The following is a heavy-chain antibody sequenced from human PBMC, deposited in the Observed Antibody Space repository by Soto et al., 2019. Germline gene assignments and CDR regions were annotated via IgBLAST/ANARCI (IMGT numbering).Heavy chain of an antibody. CDR2: ISHDGRIE. J-gene: IGHJ5*02. CDR3: ARDGLPDDFRSGGYWFDP. V-gene: IGHV3-30-3*01. D-gene: IGHD3-3*01. Sequence: PGRSLRLSCAASGFTFSSFALHWVRQAPGEGLEWVALISHDGRIENYADSVKGRFIISRDNSKNTVYMQMDSLRLEDTGVYYCARDGLPDDFRSGGYWFDPWGQGTQVTVSS. CDR1: GFTFSSFA.